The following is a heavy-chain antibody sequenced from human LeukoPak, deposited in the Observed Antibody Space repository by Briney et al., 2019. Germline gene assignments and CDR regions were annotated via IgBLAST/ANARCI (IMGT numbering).Heavy chain of an antibody. CDR2: ISYDGSNK. CDR1: GFTFSSYA. V-gene: IGHV3-30*04. Sequence: GGSLRLSCAASGFTFSSYAMHWVRQAPGKGLEWVAAISYDGSNKNYADSVKGRFTISRDNSKNTLYLQMNSLRAEGTTVYYCARGVRIAVAGYIDYWGQGALVTVSS. CDR3: ARGVRIAVAGYIDY. D-gene: IGHD6-19*01. J-gene: IGHJ4*02.